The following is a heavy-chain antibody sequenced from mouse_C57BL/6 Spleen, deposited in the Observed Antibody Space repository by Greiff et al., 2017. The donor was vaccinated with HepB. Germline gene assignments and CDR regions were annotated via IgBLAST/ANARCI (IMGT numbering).Heavy chain of an antibody. J-gene: IGHJ4*01. CDR2: INYDGSST. CDR1: GFTFSDYY. Sequence: EVKLVESEGGLVQPGSSMKLSCTASGFTFSDYYMAWVRQVPEKGLEWVANINYDGSSTYYLDSLKSRFIISSDNAKNILYLQMSSLKSEDTATYYCSRGLTETIYYYAMDYWGQGTSVTVSS. CDR3: SRGLTETIYYYAMDY. V-gene: IGHV5-16*01. D-gene: IGHD4-1*01.